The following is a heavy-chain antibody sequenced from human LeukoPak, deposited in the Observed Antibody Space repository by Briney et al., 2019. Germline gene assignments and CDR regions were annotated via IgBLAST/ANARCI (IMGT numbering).Heavy chain of an antibody. J-gene: IGHJ4*02. CDR1: GFTFSNYA. CDR3: AKSGSHYDFWSGYLV. V-gene: IGHV3-23*01. D-gene: IGHD3-3*01. Sequence: GGPLRLSCAASGFTFSNYAMNWVRQAPGKGLEWVSTISGSGGSTYYADSVKGRFTISRDNSKNTLYLQMNSLRAEDTAVYYCAKSGSHYDFWSGYLVWGQGTLVTVSS. CDR2: ISGSGGST.